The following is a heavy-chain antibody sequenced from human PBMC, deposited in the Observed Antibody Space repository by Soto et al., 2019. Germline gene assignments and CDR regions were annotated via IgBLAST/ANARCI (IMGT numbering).Heavy chain of an antibody. V-gene: IGHV4-30-4*01. J-gene: IGHJ4*02. CDR2: IYYGEST. Sequence: QVLVQESGPGLVKPSQTLTLSCTVSGGSVDSGNQYWKWIRQPPGKGLEWIGYIYYGESTYYNPSLKSRATISVDTSLSRSSLRLTSVTAADTAVYYCARDMGSAMTTRIFDHWGQGTLVTVSS. CDR3: ARDMGSAMTTRIFDH. CDR1: GGSVDSGNQY. D-gene: IGHD4-17*01.